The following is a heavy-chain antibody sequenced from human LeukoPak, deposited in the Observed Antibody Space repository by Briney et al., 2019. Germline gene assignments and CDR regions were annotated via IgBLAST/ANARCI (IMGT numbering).Heavy chain of an antibody. CDR1: GGTFSSYA. V-gene: IGHV1-69*13. Sequence: SVKVSCKASGGTFSSYAISWVRQAPGQGLEWMGGIIPIFGTANYAQKFQGRVTITADESTSTAYMELSSLRSEDTAVYYCARAPDVQYYYYYMDVWGKGTTVTISS. J-gene: IGHJ6*03. CDR2: IIPIFGTA. CDR3: ARAPDVQYYYYYMDV. D-gene: IGHD1-1*01.